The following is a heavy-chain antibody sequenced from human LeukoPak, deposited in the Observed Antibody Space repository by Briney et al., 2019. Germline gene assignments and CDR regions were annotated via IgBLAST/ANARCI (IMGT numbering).Heavy chain of an antibody. CDR3: ARRLPAAVDY. V-gene: IGHV1-18*04. J-gene: IGHJ4*02. CDR2: ISAYNGNA. CDR1: GYTFTNYY. Sequence: ASVKVSCKASGYTFTNYYVHWVRQAPGQGLEWMGWISAYNGNANYAQKLQGRVTMTTDTSTSTAYMELRSLRSDDTAVYYCARRLPAAVDYWGQGTLVTVSS. D-gene: IGHD2-2*01.